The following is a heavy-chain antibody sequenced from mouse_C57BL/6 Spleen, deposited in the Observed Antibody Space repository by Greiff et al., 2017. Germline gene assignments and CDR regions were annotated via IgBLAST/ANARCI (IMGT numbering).Heavy chain of an antibody. CDR3: ARGEVYGNYDGYARDY. J-gene: IGHJ4*01. CDR1: GYTFTSYW. D-gene: IGHD2-1*01. CDR2: IDPSDSET. V-gene: IGHV1-52*01. Sequence: QVPLQQPGAELVRPGSSVKLSCKASGYTFTSYWMHWVKQRPIQGLEWIGNIDPSDSETHYNQKFKDTATLPVDKSSSTAYMQIIIRTSEYSAGYYCARGEVYGNYDGYARDYWGQGTSVTVSS.